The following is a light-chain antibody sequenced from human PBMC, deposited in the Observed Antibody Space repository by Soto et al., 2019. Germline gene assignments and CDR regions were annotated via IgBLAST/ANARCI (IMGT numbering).Light chain of an antibody. CDR3: QQYNNWPWT. J-gene: IGKJ1*01. V-gene: IGKV3-15*01. CDR1: QSVSSD. CDR2: GAS. Sequence: EILMTQYPATLSVSPGERATLSCGASQSVSSDLAWYQQKPGQAPRLLIYGASTRATGIPARLSGSGSGTELTITISSMKYEDFEVYYCQQYNNWPWTFGHGTKVDIK.